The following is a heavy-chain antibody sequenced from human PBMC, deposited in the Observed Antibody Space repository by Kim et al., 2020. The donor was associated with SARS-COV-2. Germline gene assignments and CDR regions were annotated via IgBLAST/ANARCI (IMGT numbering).Heavy chain of an antibody. CDR1: GGSISGSTNY. D-gene: IGHD6-19*01. J-gene: IGHJ4*02. Sequence: SETLSLTCAVSGGSISGSTNYWGWIRQSPGKGLEWIGGIYYSGSTYYNPSLQSRVTISVDTSKNQFSLKLRSLTAADTAVYYCTRRGQWLLQNEYWGQGTLVAVSS. CDR2: IYYSGST. CDR3: TRRGQWLLQNEY. V-gene: IGHV4-39*01.